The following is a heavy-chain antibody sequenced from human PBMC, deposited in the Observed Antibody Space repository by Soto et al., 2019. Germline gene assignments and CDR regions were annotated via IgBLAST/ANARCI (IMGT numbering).Heavy chain of an antibody. CDR1: GFTFSSYA. J-gene: IGHJ4*02. D-gene: IGHD1-26*01. CDR3: ARDPTGATLDY. V-gene: IGHV3-30-3*01. Sequence: SLRLSCAASGFTFSSYAMHWVRQAPGKGLEWVAVISYDGSNKYYADSVKGRFTISRDNSKNTLYLQMNSLRAEDTAVYYCARDPTGATLDYWGQGTLVTVSS. CDR2: ISYDGSNK.